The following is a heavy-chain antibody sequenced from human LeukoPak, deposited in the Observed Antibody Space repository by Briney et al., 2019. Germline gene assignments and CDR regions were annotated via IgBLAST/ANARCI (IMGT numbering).Heavy chain of an antibody. Sequence: GGSLRLSCAASGFTFSSYGMHWVRQAPGKGLEWVAVISYDGSNKYYADSVKGRFTISRDNSKNTLYLQMNSLRAEDTAVYYCAKESSIWFGEFHDAFDIWGQGTMVTVSS. D-gene: IGHD3-10*01. J-gene: IGHJ3*02. CDR1: GFTFSSYG. CDR3: AKESSIWFGEFHDAFDI. V-gene: IGHV3-30*18. CDR2: ISYDGSNK.